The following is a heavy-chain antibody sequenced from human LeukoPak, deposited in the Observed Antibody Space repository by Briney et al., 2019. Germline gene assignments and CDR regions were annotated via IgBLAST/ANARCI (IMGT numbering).Heavy chain of an antibody. J-gene: IGHJ4*02. CDR1: GFTVSSNY. CDR3: PWIPYDYVWGSYSTLGG. V-gene: IGHV3-53*01. D-gene: IGHD3-16*01. CDR2: IYSGGST. Sequence: GGSLRLSCAASGFTVSSNYMSWVRQPPGKGLEWVSVIYSGGSTYYADSVKGRFTISRDNSKNTLYLQMNSLRAEATAWNYLPWIPYDYVWGSYSTLGGWGQGTLVTVSS.